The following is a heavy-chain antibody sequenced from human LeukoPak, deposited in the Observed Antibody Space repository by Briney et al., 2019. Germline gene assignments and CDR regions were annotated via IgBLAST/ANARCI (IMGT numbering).Heavy chain of an antibody. Sequence: PGGSLRLSCVPSLFILSSYWMSWVRQAPGEGREWVANIKVDVSEKYYVDSVKGRFTISRDNDKNSLYLQTTSLRAEDTAVYYCARRALRYCSSTSCPAQYYGVDVWGKGTTVTVSS. D-gene: IGHD2-2*01. CDR1: LFILSSYW. V-gene: IGHV3-7*01. CDR3: ARRALRYCSSTSCPAQYYGVDV. CDR2: IKVDVSEK. J-gene: IGHJ6*04.